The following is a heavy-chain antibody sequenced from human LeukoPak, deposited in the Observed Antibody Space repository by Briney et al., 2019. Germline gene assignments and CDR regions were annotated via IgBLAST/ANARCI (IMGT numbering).Heavy chain of an antibody. CDR3: ARDPHDFWSGLGYYYMDV. V-gene: IGHV1-2*02. CDR1: GYTFTGYF. Sequence: GASVKVSCKASGYTFTGYFMHWVRQAPGQGLEWMGWINPNSGATSYAQKFQGRVTMTRDTSISTAYMELSRLRSDDTAVYYCARDPHDFWSGLGYYYMDVWGKGTTVTVSS. CDR2: INPNSGAT. J-gene: IGHJ6*03. D-gene: IGHD3-3*01.